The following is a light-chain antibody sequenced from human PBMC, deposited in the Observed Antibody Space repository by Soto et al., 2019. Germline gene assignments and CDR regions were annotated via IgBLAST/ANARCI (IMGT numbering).Light chain of an antibody. J-gene: IGLJ2*01. V-gene: IGLV1-51*01. CDR1: TSNIGDNY. CDR3: GTWDSNLNGGV. CDR2: DND. Sequence: QSVLTQPPSVSAAPGQTVTVSCSGSTSNIGDNYVSWYQQLPGTAPKLLIYDNDKRPSGIPDRFSGSKSGTSATLGITGLQTGDEADYYCGTWDSNLNGGVFGGGTKLTVL.